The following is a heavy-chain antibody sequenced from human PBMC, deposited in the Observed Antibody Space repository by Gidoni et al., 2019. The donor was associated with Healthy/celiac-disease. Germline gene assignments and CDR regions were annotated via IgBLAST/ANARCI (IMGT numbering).Heavy chain of an antibody. CDR1: GGSISSYY. CDR3: ARITATPSDYYGMDV. Sequence: QVQLQESGPGLVKPSETLSLTCTVSGGSISSYYWSWIRQPPGKGLEWIGYIYYSGSTNYNPSLKSRVTISVDTSKNQFSLKLSSVTAADTAVYYCARITATPSDYYGMDVWGQGTTVTVSS. J-gene: IGHJ6*02. CDR2: IYYSGST. D-gene: IGHD2-15*01. V-gene: IGHV4-59*01.